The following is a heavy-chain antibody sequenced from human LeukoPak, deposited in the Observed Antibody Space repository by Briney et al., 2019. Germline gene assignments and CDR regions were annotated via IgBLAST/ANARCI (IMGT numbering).Heavy chain of an antibody. CDR3: ARVWGRGYSSPGDY. D-gene: IGHD5-18*01. V-gene: IGHV1-18*01. CDR2: TSAYNGNT. Sequence: ASVKVSCKASGYTFTSYGISWVRQAPGQGLEWMGWTSAYNGNTNCAQKLQGRVTMTTDTSTNTAFMELRSLRSDDTAVYYCARVWGRGYSSPGDYWGQGTLVTVSS. CDR1: GYTFTSYG. J-gene: IGHJ4*02.